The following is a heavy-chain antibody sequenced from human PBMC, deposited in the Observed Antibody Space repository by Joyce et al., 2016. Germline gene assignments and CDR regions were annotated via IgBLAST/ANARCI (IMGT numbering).Heavy chain of an antibody. Sequence: EVQLVESGGDLVQPGGSLRLSCAASGFTFSGYWMHWVRQVPGKGREWVSSINSEGSSTPFADSVKGRFTISRDNAKNTLYLQMSSLRAEDTAVYYCARGGLRFSYGMDVWGQGTTVTVSS. CDR1: GFTFSGYW. CDR2: INSEGSST. D-gene: IGHD3-3*01. J-gene: IGHJ6*02. CDR3: ARGGLRFSYGMDV. V-gene: IGHV3-74*01.